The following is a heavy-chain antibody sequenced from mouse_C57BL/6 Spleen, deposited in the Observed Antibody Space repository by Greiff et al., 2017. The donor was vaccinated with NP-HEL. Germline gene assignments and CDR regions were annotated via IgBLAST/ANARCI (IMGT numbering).Heavy chain of an antibody. V-gene: IGHV1-15*01. CDR3: TRGGELPMDY. CDR1: GYTFTDYE. D-gene: IGHD4-1*01. Sequence: VQLQQSGAELVRPGASVTLSCKASGYTFTDYEMHWVKQIPVHGLEWIGAIDPETGGTAYNQKFKGKAILTADKSSSTAYMELRSLTSEDSAVYYCTRGGELPMDYWGQGTSVTVSS. CDR2: IDPETGGT. J-gene: IGHJ4*01.